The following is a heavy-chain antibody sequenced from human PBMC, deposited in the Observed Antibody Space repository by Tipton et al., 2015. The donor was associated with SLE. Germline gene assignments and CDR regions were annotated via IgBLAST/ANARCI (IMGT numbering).Heavy chain of an antibody. V-gene: IGHV4-39*07. Sequence: TLSLTCTVSGGSISSSSYYWGWIRQPPGKGLEWIGSIYYSGSTYYNPSHKSRVTRSVDTSKHQFSLTLRSVTAADAAIYYCARGLQAFCGGDCPFDLWGQGTLVAVSS. D-gene: IGHD2-21*02. CDR1: GGSISSSSYY. CDR3: ARGLQAFCGGDCPFDL. J-gene: IGHJ5*02. CDR2: IYYSGST.